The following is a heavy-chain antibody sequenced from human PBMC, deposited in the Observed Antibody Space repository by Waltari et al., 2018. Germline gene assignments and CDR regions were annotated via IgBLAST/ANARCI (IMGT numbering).Heavy chain of an antibody. CDR2: IYESGST. CDR1: GFSISRGYY. V-gene: IGHV4-38-2*01. J-gene: IGHJ3*02. Sequence: QVQLQESGPGLVKPSETLSLTCAVSGFSISRGYYWGWVRQPPGKGLEWIGSIYESGSTHPNPSLKSRFTISIDTSKNQFSLKLTSVTAADTAMYYCARGPVFKYYYHAFDIWGQGTMVTVSS. D-gene: IGHD3-22*01. CDR3: ARGPVFKYYYHAFDI.